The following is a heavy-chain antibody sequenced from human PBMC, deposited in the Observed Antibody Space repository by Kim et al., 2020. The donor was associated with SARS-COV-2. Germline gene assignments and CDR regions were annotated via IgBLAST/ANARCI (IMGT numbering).Heavy chain of an antibody. J-gene: IGHJ6*02. CDR1: GFTFSSYW. CDR2: INSDGSST. Sequence: GGSLRLSCVASGFTFSSYWMHWVRQVPGKGLVWVSRINSDGSSTSYVDSVKGRFTISRDNAKNTLYLQMNSLRAEDTAVYYCVILNSGWPYCYYGMDVWGQGTTVTVSS. V-gene: IGHV3-74*01. CDR3: VILNSGWPYCYYGMDV. D-gene: IGHD6-19*01.